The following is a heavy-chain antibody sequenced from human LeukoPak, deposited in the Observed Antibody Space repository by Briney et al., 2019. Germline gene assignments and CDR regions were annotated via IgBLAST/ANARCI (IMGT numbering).Heavy chain of an antibody. CDR2: IIPILGIA. CDR1: GGTFSSYA. J-gene: IGHJ6*02. CDR3: ARGSYDILTDEGYYYGMDV. Sequence: GASVKASCKASGGTFSSYAISWVRQAPGQGLEWMGRIIPILGIANYAQKFQGGVTITADKSTSTAYMELSSLRSEDTAVYYCARGSYDILTDEGYYYGMDVWGQGTTVTVSS. D-gene: IGHD3-9*01. V-gene: IGHV1-69*04.